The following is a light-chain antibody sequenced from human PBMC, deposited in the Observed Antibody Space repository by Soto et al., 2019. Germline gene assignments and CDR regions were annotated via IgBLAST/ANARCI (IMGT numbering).Light chain of an antibody. CDR3: MQSIQLPGT. V-gene: IGKV2D-29*01. CDR2: EVS. Sequence: DIVMTQIPLSLSVTPGQPASISCKSSQSLLHSDGKTYLCWYLQRPGQPPQLPMYEVSNRFLGGPERFSGSGSGTDFTLNISRVEAEDVGVYYCMQSIQLPGTFGQGTKLEIK. CDR1: QSLLHSDGKTY. J-gene: IGKJ2*01.